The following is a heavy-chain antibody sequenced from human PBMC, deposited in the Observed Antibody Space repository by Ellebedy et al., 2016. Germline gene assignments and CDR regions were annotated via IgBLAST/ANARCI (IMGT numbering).Heavy chain of an antibody. Sequence: SETLSLTCNVSGGSVSSDYWNWIRQPAGKGLEWIGSIYSSGITNYNPSLKSRVTMSLDTSKNQFSLQLTSVTAADTAVYYCAKWNGGWNAFDVWGQGTMVTVSS. V-gene: IGHV4-4*07. CDR2: IYSSGIT. CDR3: AKWNGGWNAFDV. CDR1: GGSVSSDY. D-gene: IGHD1-1*01. J-gene: IGHJ3*01.